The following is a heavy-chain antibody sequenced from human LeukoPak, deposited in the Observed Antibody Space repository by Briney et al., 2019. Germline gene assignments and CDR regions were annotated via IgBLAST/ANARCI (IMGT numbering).Heavy chain of an antibody. CDR3: ARGYSSSSGYFDP. J-gene: IGHJ5*02. CDR1: GGSFSGYY. CDR2: IYYSGST. D-gene: IGHD6-6*01. Sequence: SETLSLTCAVYGGSFSGYYWSWIRQPPGEGLEWIGYIYYSGSTNYNPSLKSRVTISVDTSKNQFSLKLSSVTTADTAVYYCARGYSSSSGYFDPWGQGTLVTVSS. V-gene: IGHV4-59*01.